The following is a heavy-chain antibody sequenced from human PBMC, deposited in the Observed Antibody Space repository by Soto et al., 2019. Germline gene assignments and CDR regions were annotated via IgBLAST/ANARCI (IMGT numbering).Heavy chain of an antibody. CDR2: ISSSSSTI. CDR1: GFTFSSYS. Sequence: EVQLVESGGGLVQPGGSLRLSCAASGFTFSSYSMNWVRQAPGKGLEWVSYISSSSSTIYYADSVKGRFTISRDNAKKSLYLQMNSLRDEDTAVYYCARDAQDIVVVVAATFSYYGMDVWGQGTTVTVSS. J-gene: IGHJ6*02. CDR3: ARDAQDIVVVVAATFSYYGMDV. D-gene: IGHD2-15*01. V-gene: IGHV3-48*02.